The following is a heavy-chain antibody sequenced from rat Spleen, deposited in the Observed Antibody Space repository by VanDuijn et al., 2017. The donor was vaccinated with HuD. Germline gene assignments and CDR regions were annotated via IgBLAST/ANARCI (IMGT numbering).Heavy chain of an antibody. J-gene: IGHJ2*01. CDR1: GESLTSNS. V-gene: IGHV2-47*01. CDR3: ARKVGRWRDYFDY. CDR2: IWTNGAT. Sequence: QVQLKESGPGLVQPSQTLSLTCTVSGESLTSNSINWIRQPPGEGLEWMGVIWTNGATDYNSAIKSRLSISRDTSKRQVFLKMNSLQTEDTAIYFCARKVGRWRDYFDYWGQGVMVTVSS. D-gene: IGHD5-1*01.